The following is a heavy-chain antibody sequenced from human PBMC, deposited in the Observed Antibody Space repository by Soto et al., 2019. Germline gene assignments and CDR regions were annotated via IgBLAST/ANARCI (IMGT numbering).Heavy chain of an antibody. D-gene: IGHD3-9*01. CDR1: GFVVSNFW. CDR2: IKYDGGET. Sequence: QLVESGGDLVQPGGSLRLSCAASGFVVSNFWMTWVRQAPGRGLEWVANIKYDGGETYYVDSVKGRFTISRDNAKNSVFLQMDSLRGDDTAIYYCARATTVVVWSYHMDVWGRGTTVTVSS. CDR3: ARATTVVVWSYHMDV. V-gene: IGHV3-7*01. J-gene: IGHJ6*03.